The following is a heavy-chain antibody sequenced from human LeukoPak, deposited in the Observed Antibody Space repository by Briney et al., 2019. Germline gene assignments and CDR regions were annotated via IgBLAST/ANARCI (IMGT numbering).Heavy chain of an antibody. D-gene: IGHD6-13*01. Sequence: ASVKVSCKASGYTFTSYDINWVRQATGQGLEWMGWMNPNSVNTGYAQKFQGRVTMARNTSISTAYMELSSLRSEDTAVYYCASAKYSSSHLTAFDYWGQGTLVTVSS. J-gene: IGHJ4*02. CDR3: ASAKYSSSHLTAFDY. CDR2: MNPNSVNT. V-gene: IGHV1-8*01. CDR1: GYTFTSYD.